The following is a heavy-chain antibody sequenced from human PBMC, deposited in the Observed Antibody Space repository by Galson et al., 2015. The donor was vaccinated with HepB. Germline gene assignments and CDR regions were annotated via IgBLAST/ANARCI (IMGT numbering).Heavy chain of an antibody. CDR2: VSRSENT. J-gene: IGHJ4*02. Sequence: SETLSLTCTMSGGSISDYYCGWIRQSPGKELEWIGYVSRSENTKYNPSLKSRVTMALDTSKNQFSLRLTSVTAADTAVYYCVTGRGWLVDNWGQGMFVTVSS. V-gene: IGHV4-59*01. CDR3: VTGRGWLVDN. CDR1: GGSISDYY. D-gene: IGHD6-19*01.